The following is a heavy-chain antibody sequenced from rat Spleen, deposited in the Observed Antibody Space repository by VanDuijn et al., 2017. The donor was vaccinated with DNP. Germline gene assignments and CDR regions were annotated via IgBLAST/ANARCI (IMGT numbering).Heavy chain of an antibody. CDR2: ISYDASST. V-gene: IGHV5-7*01. J-gene: IGHJ2*01. Sequence: EVHLVESGGGLVQPGRSLKLSCAASGFTFSDYNMAWVRQAPKKGLEWVTTISYDASSTYYRDSVKGRFTISRDNAKSSLYLQMDSLRSEDTATYYCTTLNYGNYDYWGQGVMVTVSS. D-gene: IGHD1-3*01. CDR3: TTLNYGNYDY. CDR1: GFTFSDYN.